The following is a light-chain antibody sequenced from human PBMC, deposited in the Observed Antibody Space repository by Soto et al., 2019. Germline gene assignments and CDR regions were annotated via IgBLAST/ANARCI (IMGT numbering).Light chain of an antibody. CDR2: DAS. Sequence: EIVLTQSPASLSLSPGERATLSCRASQSVSNYLAWYQQKPGQAPRLLIYDASNRATGVPSRFSGGGSGTDFTLPINCLEPEDVAVYYCQQRSNWRTFGQGTKVEI. J-gene: IGKJ1*01. V-gene: IGKV3-11*01. CDR3: QQRSNWRT. CDR1: QSVSNY.